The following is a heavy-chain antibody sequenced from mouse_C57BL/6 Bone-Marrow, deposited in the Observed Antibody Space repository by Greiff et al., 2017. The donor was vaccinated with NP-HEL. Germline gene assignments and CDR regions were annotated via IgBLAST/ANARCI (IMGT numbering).Heavy chain of an antibody. J-gene: IGHJ4*01. V-gene: IGHV1-7*01. CDR1: GYTFTSYW. CDR3: ARANSDGSSYANYYAIDY. CDR2: INPSSGYT. Sequence: QVQLQQSGAELAKPGASVKLSCKASGYTFTSYWMHWVKQRPGQGLEWIGNINPSSGYTKYNQKFKDKATLTADKSSNTAYMQLSSLTYEDSAVYYRARANSDGSSYANYYAIDYWGQGTSVTVSS. D-gene: IGHD1-1*01.